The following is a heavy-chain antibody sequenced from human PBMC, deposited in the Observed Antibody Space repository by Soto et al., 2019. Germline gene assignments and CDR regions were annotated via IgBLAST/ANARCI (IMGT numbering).Heavy chain of an antibody. D-gene: IGHD3-3*01. CDR2: IRSKAYGGTT. V-gene: IGHV3-49*03. J-gene: IGHJ5*02. Sequence: GGSLRLSCTASGFTFGDYAMSWFRQAPGKGLEWVGFIRSKAYGGTTEYAASVKGRFTISRDDSKSIAYLQMNSLKTEDTAVYYCTRVPSITIFGVVIPAGWFDPWGQGTLVTVSS. CDR1: GFTFGDYA. CDR3: TRVPSITIFGVVIPAGWFDP.